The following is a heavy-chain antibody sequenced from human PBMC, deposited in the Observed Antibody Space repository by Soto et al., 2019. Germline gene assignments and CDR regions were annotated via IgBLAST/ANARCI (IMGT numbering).Heavy chain of an antibody. CDR2: INSDGSST. V-gene: IGHV3-74*01. J-gene: IGHJ4*02. D-gene: IGHD6-13*01. CDR3: ASLSAPIDH. CDR1: GFTFTNYW. Sequence: GGSLRLSCAASGFTFTNYWMHWVRQAPGKGLVSVSRINSDGSSTTYADSVKGRFTVSRDNAQNSLFLQMNSLRAEDTAVYYCASLSAPIDHWGQGILVTVSS.